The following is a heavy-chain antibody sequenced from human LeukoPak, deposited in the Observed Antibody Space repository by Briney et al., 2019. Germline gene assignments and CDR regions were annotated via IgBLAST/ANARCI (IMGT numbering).Heavy chain of an antibody. CDR1: GFAFGSEA. J-gene: IGHJ4*02. D-gene: IGHD5-12*01. CDR2: ISLSGDST. Sequence: GGSLRLSCAVSGFAFGSEAMSWVRQAPGRGLEWVSGISLSGDSTYYADSVKGRFTISRDSSKNTLYLQMNSLRAEDTAVYYCAKAVVATIRGGYFDSWGQGTLVTVSS. V-gene: IGHV3-23*01. CDR3: AKAVVATIRGGYFDS.